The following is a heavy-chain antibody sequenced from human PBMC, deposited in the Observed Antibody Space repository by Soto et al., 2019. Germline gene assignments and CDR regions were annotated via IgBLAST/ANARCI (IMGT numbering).Heavy chain of an antibody. D-gene: IGHD3-10*01. CDR2: VSGRGDST. CDR3: ATSNYGERD. Sequence: ELQVLESGGGLVQPGGSLRLTCAASGFTLSEYGTSWVRQAPGKGLEWVSFVSGRGDSTYYTDSVKGRLTISRDSSKNTVCLQMTSLRAEDTAVYYCATSNYGERDWDPGTLVTVSS. V-gene: IGHV3-23*01. J-gene: IGHJ4*02. CDR1: GFTLSEYG.